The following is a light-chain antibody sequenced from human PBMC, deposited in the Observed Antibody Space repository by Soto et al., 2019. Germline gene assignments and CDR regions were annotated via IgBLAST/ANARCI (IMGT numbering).Light chain of an antibody. V-gene: IGLV2-14*01. CDR2: EVS. CDR1: SSDVGGYNS. J-gene: IGLJ1*01. CDR3: NSYRHSTTLV. Sequence: QSALTQPASVSGSPGQSITISCTGTSSDVGGYNSVSWFQQHPSKAPKLIINEVSHRPSGVSIRFSGSKSGNTASLTISGLQAEDEADYYCNSYRHSTTLVFGTGTKLTVL.